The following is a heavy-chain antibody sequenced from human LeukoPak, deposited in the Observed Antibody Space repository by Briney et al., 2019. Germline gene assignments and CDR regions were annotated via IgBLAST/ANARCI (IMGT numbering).Heavy chain of an antibody. V-gene: IGHV3-9*01. CDR3: ARGRITMILVDLGAFDI. CDR1: GFTFDDYA. CDR2: ISWNSGSI. D-gene: IGHD3-22*01. J-gene: IGHJ3*02. Sequence: GGSLRLSCAASGFTFDDYAMHWVRQAPGKGLEWVSGISWNSGSIGYADSVKGRFTISRDNAKNSLYLQMNSLRAEDTAVYYCARGRITMILVDLGAFDIWGQGTMVTVSS.